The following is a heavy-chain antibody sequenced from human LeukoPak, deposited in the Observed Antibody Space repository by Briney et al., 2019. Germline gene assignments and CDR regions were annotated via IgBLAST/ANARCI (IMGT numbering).Heavy chain of an antibody. J-gene: IGHJ4*02. V-gene: IGHV3-7*01. CDR3: AKGGRGNGEVY. D-gene: IGHD2-8*01. CDR1: GFTFSSYW. CDR2: IKQDGSEK. Sequence: PGGSLRLSCAVSGFTFSSYWMNWVRQAPGKGLEWVANIKQDGSEKNYVDSVKGRFTISRGNAKSSLFLQVNDLRAEDTAVYYCAKGGRGNGEVYWGQGTLVTVSS.